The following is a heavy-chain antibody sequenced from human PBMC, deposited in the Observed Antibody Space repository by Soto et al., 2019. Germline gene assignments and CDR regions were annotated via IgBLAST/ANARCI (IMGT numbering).Heavy chain of an antibody. CDR3: ARAALFDY. CDR2: ISYDGSNK. V-gene: IGHV3-30-3*01. CDR1: GFTFSSYA. Sequence: QVQLVESGGGVVQPGRSLRLSCAASGFTFSSYAMHWVRQAPGKGLEWVAVISYDGSNKYYADSVKGRFTIPRDNSKNTLYLQMNSLRAEDTAVYYCARAALFDYWGQGTLVTVSS. J-gene: IGHJ4*02.